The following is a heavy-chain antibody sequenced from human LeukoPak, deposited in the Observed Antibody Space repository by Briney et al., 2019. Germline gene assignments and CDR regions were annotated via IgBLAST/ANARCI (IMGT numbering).Heavy chain of an antibody. J-gene: IGHJ4*02. CDR1: GGSISSSSYY. V-gene: IGHV4-39*01. CDR3: ARTYYYGSGKNIDY. Sequence: SETLSLTCTVSGGSISSSSYYWGWIRQPPGKGLEWIGSIYYSGSTYYNPSLKSRVTISVDTSKNQFSLKLSSVTAAGTAVYYCARTYYYGSGKNIDYWGQGTLVTVSS. CDR2: IYYSGST. D-gene: IGHD3-10*01.